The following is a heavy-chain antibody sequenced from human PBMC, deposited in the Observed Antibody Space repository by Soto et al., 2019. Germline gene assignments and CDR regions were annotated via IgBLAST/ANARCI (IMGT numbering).Heavy chain of an antibody. V-gene: IGHV4-31*03. CDR3: ARASVVNYGSSWYYFDY. Sequence: SETLSLTCPVSGGSISSGGYYWSWIRQHPGKGLEWIGYIYYSGSTYYNPSLKSRVTISVDTSKNQFSLKLSSVTAADTAVYYCARASVVNYGSSWYYFDYWGQGTLVTVSS. D-gene: IGHD6-13*01. CDR1: GGSISSGGYY. J-gene: IGHJ4*02. CDR2: IYYSGST.